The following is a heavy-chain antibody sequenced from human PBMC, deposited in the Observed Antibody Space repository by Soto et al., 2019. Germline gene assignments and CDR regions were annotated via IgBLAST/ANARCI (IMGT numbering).Heavy chain of an antibody. CDR3: YMYYDFWSGYPFPYGMDV. Sequence: PSETLSLTCTVCGGSISSGGYYWSWIRQHPGKGLEWIGYIYYSGSTYYNPSLKSRVTISVDTSKNQFSLKLSSVTAADTAVYYCYMYYDFWSGYPFPYGMDVWGQGTTVTVSS. J-gene: IGHJ6*02. CDR1: GGSISSGGYY. D-gene: IGHD3-3*01. V-gene: IGHV4-31*03. CDR2: IYYSGST.